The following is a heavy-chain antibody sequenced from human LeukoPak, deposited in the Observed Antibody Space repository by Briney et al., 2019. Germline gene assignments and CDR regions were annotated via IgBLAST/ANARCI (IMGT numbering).Heavy chain of an antibody. D-gene: IGHD3-9*01. CDR1: GVSINDYY. CDR2: ISHTEGT. V-gene: IGHV4-34*01. CDR3: ARIRCGHSGSVCYNH. J-gene: IGHJ4*02. Sequence: SETLSLTCGVFGVSINDYYWSWIRQSPGKGLEWIGEISHTEGTRYNPSLESRVTMSVGTSENQLSLKLIFVTAADTAVYYCARIRCGHSGSVCYNHWGLGTLITVSS.